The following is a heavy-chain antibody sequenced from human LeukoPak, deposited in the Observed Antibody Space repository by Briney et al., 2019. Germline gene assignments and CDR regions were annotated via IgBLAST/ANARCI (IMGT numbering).Heavy chain of an antibody. CDR1: GFTFSSYA. CDR3: AKDMGVYNDTTTSPMDV. D-gene: IGHD1-26*01. CDR2: ISYDGSNK. Sequence: GGSLRLSCAASGFTFSSYAMHWVRQAPGKGPEWVAVISYDGSNKYYADSVKGRFTISRDNSKNTLYLQMNSLRAEDTAVYYCAKDMGVYNDTTTSPMDVWGKGTAVTVSS. V-gene: IGHV3-30*04. J-gene: IGHJ6*03.